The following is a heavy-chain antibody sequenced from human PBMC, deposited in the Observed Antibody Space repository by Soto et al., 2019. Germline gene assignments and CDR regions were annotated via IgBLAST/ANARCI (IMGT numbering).Heavy chain of an antibody. CDR3: ARVGWAAASNWFDP. D-gene: IGHD6-13*01. V-gene: IGHV4-30-4*01. J-gene: IGHJ5*02. CDR2: IYYSGST. Sequence: SETLSVTCTVSGGYISSGDCYWSWLSQPPGKGLEWIGYIYYSGSTYYNPSLKSRVTISVDTSKNQFSLKLSSVTAADTAVYYCARVGWAAASNWFDPWGQGTLVTVSS. CDR1: GGYISSGDCY.